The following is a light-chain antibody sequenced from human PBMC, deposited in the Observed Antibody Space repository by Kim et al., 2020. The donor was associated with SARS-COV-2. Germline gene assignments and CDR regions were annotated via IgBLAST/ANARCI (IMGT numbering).Light chain of an antibody. CDR2: GAS. J-gene: IGKJ1*01. Sequence: DIQMTQSPSSLSASVGDRVTITCRASQDISNYLAWYQQKPGKVPKLLIYGASTLQSGVPSRFTGSGSGTDFTLTISSLQPEDVATYYCEKYDYVPWTFGQETKVDIK. CDR1: QDISNY. CDR3: EKYDYVPWT. V-gene: IGKV1-27*01.